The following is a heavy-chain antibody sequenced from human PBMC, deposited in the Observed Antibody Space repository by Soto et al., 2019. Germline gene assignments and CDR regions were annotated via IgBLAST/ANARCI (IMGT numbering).Heavy chain of an antibody. CDR1: GFTFSDNY. Sequence: EVQLVESGGGLVQPGGPLRLSCAASGFTFSDNYMDWVRQAPGKGLEWVARIKNNANSYAIEYAASVKGRFTNSRDDSKNSLYMQMNSLRTEYTSIYYCVRVKLGPQHRKAFDAWGQGTMVTVSS. CDR3: VRVKLGPQHRKAFDA. D-gene: IGHD7-27*01. J-gene: IGHJ3*01. CDR2: IKNNANSYAI. V-gene: IGHV3-72*01.